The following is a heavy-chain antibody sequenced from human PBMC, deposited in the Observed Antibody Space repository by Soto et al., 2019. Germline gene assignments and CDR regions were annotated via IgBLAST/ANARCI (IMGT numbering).Heavy chain of an antibody. Sequence: QVQLVESGGGVVQPGRSLRLSCVASGVSFSTYGMHWVRQAPGKGLEWVASIWHDGIYKFHADAVKGRFAISRENSMNSVYLEINSLTVADTAMYCCATEWGVGYGSSWGAFWGQGTLVTVSS. CDR3: ATEWGVGYGSSWGAF. V-gene: IGHV3-33*01. J-gene: IGHJ4*02. CDR2: IWHDGIYK. CDR1: GVSFSTYG. D-gene: IGHD6-13*01.